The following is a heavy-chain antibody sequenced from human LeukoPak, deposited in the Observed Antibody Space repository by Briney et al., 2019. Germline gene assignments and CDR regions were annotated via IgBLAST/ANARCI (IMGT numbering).Heavy chain of an antibody. Sequence: SETLSLTCTASDGSISSSSYYWGWIRQPPGKGLEWIGSIYYSGSTYYNPSLKSRVTISVDTSKNQFSLKLSSVTAADTAVYYCAREVIAVAGTGYWGQGTLVTVSS. V-gene: IGHV4-39*07. CDR2: IYYSGST. D-gene: IGHD6-19*01. J-gene: IGHJ4*02. CDR1: DGSISSSSYY. CDR3: AREVIAVAGTGY.